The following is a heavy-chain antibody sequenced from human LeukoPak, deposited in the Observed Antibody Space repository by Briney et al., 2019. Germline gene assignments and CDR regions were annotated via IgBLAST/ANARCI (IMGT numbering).Heavy chain of an antibody. Sequence: SVKVSCKASGGTFSSYAISWVRQAPGQGLEWMGGIIPIFGTANYAQKFQGRVTITADESTSTAYMELSSLRSEDTAVYYCARGPVENCSGGSCYDYGMDVRGKGTTVTVSS. CDR3: ARGPVENCSGGSCYDYGMDV. D-gene: IGHD2-15*01. V-gene: IGHV1-69*13. CDR1: GGTFSSYA. CDR2: IIPIFGTA. J-gene: IGHJ6*04.